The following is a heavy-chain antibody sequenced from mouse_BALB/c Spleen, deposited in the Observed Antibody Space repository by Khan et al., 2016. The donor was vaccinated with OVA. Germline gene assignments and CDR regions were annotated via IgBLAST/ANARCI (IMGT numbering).Heavy chain of an antibody. Sequence: VQLLESGAELVKPGASLKMSCTASGYSFITYWIHWVKQRPGQGLEWIGYIDPSTGYADYNQKFTDKSTLTADNSSSTAYMQLTSLTSEDSAVYYCGRSGLNGTFVYWGQGTLVTVSA. CDR3: GRSGLNGTFVY. D-gene: IGHD1-3*01. V-gene: IGHV1-7*01. CDR1: GYSFITYW. J-gene: IGHJ3*01. CDR2: IDPSTGYA.